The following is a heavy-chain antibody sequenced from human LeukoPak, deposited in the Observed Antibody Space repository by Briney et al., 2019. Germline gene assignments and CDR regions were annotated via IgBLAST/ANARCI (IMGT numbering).Heavy chain of an antibody. V-gene: IGHV7-4-1*02. D-gene: IGHD3-10*01. Sequence: ASVKVSCKASGYTFTSYAMNWVRQAPGQGLEWMGWINTNTGNPTYAQGFTGRFVFSLDTSVSTAYLQISSLKAEDTAVYYCARGLHGEGYYYYYMDVWGKGTTVTVSS. J-gene: IGHJ6*03. CDR3: ARGLHGEGYYYYYMDV. CDR2: INTNTGNP. CDR1: GYTFTSYA.